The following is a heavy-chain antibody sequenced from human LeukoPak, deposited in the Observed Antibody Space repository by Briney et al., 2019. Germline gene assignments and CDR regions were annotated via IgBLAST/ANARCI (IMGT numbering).Heavy chain of an antibody. J-gene: IGHJ3*02. Sequence: GGTLRLSCVASGFTFSTYGMSWVRQAPGKGLEWVSAISGSGGSTYYADSVKGRFTISRDNSKNTLYLQMNSLRAEDTAVYYCARGNYYDSSGYYYPLAFDIWGQGTMVTVSS. D-gene: IGHD3-22*01. V-gene: IGHV3-23*01. CDR2: ISGSGGST. CDR1: GFTFSTYG. CDR3: ARGNYYDSSGYYYPLAFDI.